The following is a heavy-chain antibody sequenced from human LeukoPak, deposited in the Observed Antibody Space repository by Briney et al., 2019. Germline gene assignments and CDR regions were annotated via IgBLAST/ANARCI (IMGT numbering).Heavy chain of an antibody. CDR3: ARLSVVVVIAGSNREYNWFDP. CDR2: IYYSGST. V-gene: IGHV4-39*01. CDR1: GGSISSSSYY. Sequence: SETLSLTCTVSGGSISSSSYYWGWIRQPPGKGLEWIGSIYYSGSTYYNPSLKSRVTISVDTSKNQFSLKLSSVTAADTAVYYCARLSVVVVIAGSNREYNWFDPWGQGTLVTVSS. J-gene: IGHJ5*02. D-gene: IGHD3-22*01.